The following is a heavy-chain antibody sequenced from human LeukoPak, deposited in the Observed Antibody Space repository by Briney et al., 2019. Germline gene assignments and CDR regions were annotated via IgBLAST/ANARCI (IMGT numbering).Heavy chain of an antibody. Sequence: PGGSLRLSCAASGFTFSSYGMHWVRQAPGKGLEWVAVIWYDGSNKYYADSVKGRFTISRDNSKNTLYLQMNSLRAEDTAVYYCARESGNWNEHDYWGQGALVTVSS. CDR2: IWYDGSNK. J-gene: IGHJ4*02. CDR1: GFTFSSYG. CDR3: ARESGNWNEHDY. D-gene: IGHD1-20*01. V-gene: IGHV3-33*01.